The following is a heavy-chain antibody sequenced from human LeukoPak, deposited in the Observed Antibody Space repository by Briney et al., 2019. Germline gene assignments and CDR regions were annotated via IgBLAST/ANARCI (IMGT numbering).Heavy chain of an antibody. J-gene: IGHJ4*02. CDR1: GGTISSYY. CDR3: ARDNDSSGLDY. CDR2: IYYSGST. V-gene: IGHV4-59*01. Sequence: SETLSLTCTVSGGTISSYYWSWIRQPPGKGLEWFGYIYYSGSTNYNPSLKSRVTISVDTSKNQFSLKLSSVTAADTAVYYCARDNDSSGLDYWGQGTLVTVSS. D-gene: IGHD3-22*01.